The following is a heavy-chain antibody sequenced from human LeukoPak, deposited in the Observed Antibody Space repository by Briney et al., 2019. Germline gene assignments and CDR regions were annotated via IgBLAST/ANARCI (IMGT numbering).Heavy chain of an antibody. V-gene: IGHV3-23*01. CDR1: GYTFSVYG. CDR3: AKVGSSMSFYYYYGMDV. J-gene: IGHJ6*02. D-gene: IGHD6-13*01. Sequence: GGSLRLSCAVSGYTFSVYGMHWVRQAPGKGLEWVSAISGSGGTTNYADSVKGRFTISRDNSKDTLYLQMDSLRAEDTAVYYCAKVGSSMSFYYYYGMDVWGQGTTVTVSS. CDR2: ISGSGGTT.